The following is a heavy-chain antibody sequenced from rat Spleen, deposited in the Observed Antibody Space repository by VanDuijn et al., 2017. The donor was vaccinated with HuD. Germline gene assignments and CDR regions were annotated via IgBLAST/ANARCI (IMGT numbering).Heavy chain of an antibody. V-gene: IGHV5-31*01. CDR1: GFTFSDYN. CDR3: TRMDYYDGSYYYVGYFDY. J-gene: IGHJ2*01. Sequence: EVQLVESGGGLVQPGGSLKLSCAASGFTFSDYNMAWVRQAPGKGLEWVASITNTGGSTYYPDSVKGRFTISRDNAKSTLYLQMNSLRSEDTATYYCTRMDYYDGSYYYVGYFDYWGQGVMVTVSS. D-gene: IGHD1-12*02. CDR2: ITNTGGST.